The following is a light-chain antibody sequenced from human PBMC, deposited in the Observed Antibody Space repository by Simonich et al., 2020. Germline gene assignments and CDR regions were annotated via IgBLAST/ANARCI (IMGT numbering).Light chain of an antibody. CDR3: QQYGSSHHT. J-gene: IGKJ2*01. CDR2: DAP. Sequence: EIVLTQSPGTLSLSPGERATLSCRASQSVSSSYLAWYQQKPGLGPRLLIYDAPSRATGIPDRFSGSGSATDFTLTISRLEPEDFAVYYCQQYGSSHHTFGQGTKLEIK. V-gene: IGKV3D-20*01. CDR1: QSVSSSY.